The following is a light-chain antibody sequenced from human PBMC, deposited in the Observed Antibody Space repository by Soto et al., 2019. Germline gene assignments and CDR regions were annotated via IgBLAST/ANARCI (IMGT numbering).Light chain of an antibody. CDR2: GAS. J-gene: IGKJ1*01. CDR3: QYYDTFRT. Sequence: EIVLTQSPGTLSLSLGERGTLSCRASQSVDSTYLTWYQQKPGQAPRPLIYGASGRATGIPDRFSGSGSGTDFTLTISRLEPEDFAVYYCQYYDTFRTFGQGTKVDIK. V-gene: IGKV3-20*01. CDR1: QSVDSTY.